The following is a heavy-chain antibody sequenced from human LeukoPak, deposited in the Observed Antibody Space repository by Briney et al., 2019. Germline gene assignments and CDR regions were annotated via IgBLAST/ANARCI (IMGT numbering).Heavy chain of an antibody. CDR3: ARDLYSTGSFDS. CDR1: GFTFTNYW. D-gene: IGHD6-19*01. V-gene: IGHV3-7*01. CDR2: IRQDGSVR. Sequence: GGSLRLSCATSGFTFTNYWMNWVRQAPGKGLEWLTNIRQDGSVRHYVDSVKGRFTISRDNAKNSLYLQMNSLRAEDTAVYYCARDLYSTGSFDSWGQGTLSPSPQ. J-gene: IGHJ4*02.